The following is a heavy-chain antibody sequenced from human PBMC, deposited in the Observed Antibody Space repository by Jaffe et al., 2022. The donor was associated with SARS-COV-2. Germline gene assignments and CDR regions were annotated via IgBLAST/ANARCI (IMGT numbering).Heavy chain of an antibody. Sequence: ELQLVESGGGLVQPGGSLRLSCVASGLTVSSDYMNWVRQAPGKGLEWVSVIYSGGSTYYADSVKGRFTISRDNVKNTVYLQMNSLRVEDTAVYYCARAFIPATGLDRWGQGTQVTVSS. CDR1: GLTVSSDY. V-gene: IGHV3-53*01. J-gene: IGHJ4*02. CDR2: IYSGGST. CDR3: ARAFIPATGLDR. D-gene: IGHD6-13*01.